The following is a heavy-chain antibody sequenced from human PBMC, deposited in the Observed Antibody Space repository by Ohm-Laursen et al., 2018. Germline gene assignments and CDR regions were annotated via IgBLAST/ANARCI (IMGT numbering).Heavy chain of an antibody. CDR1: GFTFSDYY. J-gene: IGHJ2*01. CDR2: ISSSGSTI. Sequence: SLRLSCAASGFTFSDYYMSWIRQAPGKGLEWVSYISSSGSTIYYADSVKGRFTISRDNAKNSLYLQMNSLRAEDTAVYYCARGGYYYDSSGYYREDWYFDLWGRGTLVTVSS. CDR3: ARGGYYYDSSGYYREDWYFDL. D-gene: IGHD3-22*01. V-gene: IGHV3-11*01.